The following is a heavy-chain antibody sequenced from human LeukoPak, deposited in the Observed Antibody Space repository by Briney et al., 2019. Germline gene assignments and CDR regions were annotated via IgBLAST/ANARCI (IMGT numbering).Heavy chain of an antibody. V-gene: IGHV1-8*01. CDR3: ARAGIAVAGRDY. CDR2: MNPNSGNT. J-gene: IGHJ4*02. Sequence: ASVKVSCKASGYTFTSYDINWVRQATGQGLEWMGWMNPNSGNTGYAQKFQGRVTMTRNTSISTAYMELSSLRSEDTAVYYCARAGIAVAGRDYWGQGTLVTVSS. CDR1: GYTFTSYD. D-gene: IGHD6-19*01.